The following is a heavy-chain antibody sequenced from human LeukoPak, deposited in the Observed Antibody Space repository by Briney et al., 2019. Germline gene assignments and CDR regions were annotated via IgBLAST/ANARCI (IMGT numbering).Heavy chain of an antibody. CDR1: GFTFSSYA. V-gene: IGHV3-30*04. D-gene: IGHD2-2*03. J-gene: IGHJ4*02. CDR2: ISYDGGNK. CDR3: ARDRGYCSSTSCYALYYFDY. Sequence: WRSLRLSCAASGFTFSSYAMHWVRQAPGKGLEWVAVISYDGGNKYYADSVKGRFTISRDNSKNTLYLQMNSLRAEDTAVYYCARDRGYCSSTSCYALYYFDYWGQGTLVTVSS.